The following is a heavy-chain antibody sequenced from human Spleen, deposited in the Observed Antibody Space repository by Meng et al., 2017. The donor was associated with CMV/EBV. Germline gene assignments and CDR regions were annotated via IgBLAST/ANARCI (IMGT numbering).Heavy chain of an antibody. CDR3: AKNYDLAGGYSGWFDP. CDR2: IKEDGSEK. CDR1: GFTFRSYW. J-gene: IGHJ5*02. V-gene: IGHV3-7*01. D-gene: IGHD3-3*01. Sequence: GESLKISCAASGFTFRSYWMSWVRQAPGKGLEWVANIKEDGSEKYYVDSVKGRFTISRDNAKNSLYLQMNSLRAEDTAVYYCAKNYDLAGGYSGWFDPWGQGTLVTVSS.